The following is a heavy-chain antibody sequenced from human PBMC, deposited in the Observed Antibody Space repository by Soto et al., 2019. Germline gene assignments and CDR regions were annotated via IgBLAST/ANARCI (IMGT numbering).Heavy chain of an antibody. CDR1: GFVFSNHA. CDR2: ISYDGTIK. CDR3: AKKQPIRPTTLYYMDV. J-gene: IGHJ6*03. Sequence: QVQLLESGGGLVQPGESLRLSCGASGFVFSNHAIHWVRQAPGKGLEWLGIISYDGTIKYYGDSVEGRFTISRDNSKNTVNLQMNSLRVEDTAVYYCAKKQPIRPTTLYYMDVWGTGTTVIVSS. D-gene: IGHD6-13*01. V-gene: IGHV3-30*18.